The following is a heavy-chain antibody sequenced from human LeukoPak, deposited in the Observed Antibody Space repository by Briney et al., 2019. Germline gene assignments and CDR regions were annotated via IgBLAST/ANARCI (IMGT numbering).Heavy chain of an antibody. Sequence: GGSLRLXCAASGFTFSDYYMRWIRQAPGKGLEWVSNIRSSGSTIYIADSVKGRFTISRDNAKNSLYLQMNSLRAEDTAVYYCARAYYYDSSGAFDYWGQGTLVTVSS. V-gene: IGHV3-11*04. CDR3: ARAYYYDSSGAFDY. CDR2: IRSSGSTI. CDR1: GFTFSDYY. D-gene: IGHD3-22*01. J-gene: IGHJ4*02.